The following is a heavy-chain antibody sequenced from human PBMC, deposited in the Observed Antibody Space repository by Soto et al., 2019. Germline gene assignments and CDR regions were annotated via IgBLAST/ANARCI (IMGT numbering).Heavy chain of an antibody. CDR1: GFTFSSYT. D-gene: IGHD6-19*01. J-gene: IGHJ4*02. CDR2: ISYDGSNK. V-gene: IGHV3-30-3*01. Sequence: QVQLVESGGGVVQPGRSLRLSCAASGFTFSSYTMHWVRQAPGKGLEWVAAISYDGSNKYYADSVKGRFTISRDNSKNTLYVQMNRLRGEDTAVYYCARGAGIAVAGTSFEYWGQGTLVTVSS. CDR3: ARGAGIAVAGTSFEY.